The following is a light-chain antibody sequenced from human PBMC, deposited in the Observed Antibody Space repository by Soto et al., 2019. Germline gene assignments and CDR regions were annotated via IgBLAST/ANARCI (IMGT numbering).Light chain of an antibody. CDR1: NSNIGSNN. Sequence: QSVLTQPPSASGTPGQRVTISCAGSNSNIGSNNVYWYQQLPGTAPKLLIYKINQRPSGVPDRFSGSKSGNTASLTISGLQAHDEADHYCCSYVGGYSKMFGGGTKLTVL. V-gene: IGLV1-44*01. CDR3: CSYVGGYSKM. CDR2: KIN. J-gene: IGLJ3*02.